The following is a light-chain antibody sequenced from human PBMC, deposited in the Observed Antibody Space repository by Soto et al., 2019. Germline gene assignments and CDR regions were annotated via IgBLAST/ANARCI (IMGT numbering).Light chain of an antibody. CDR1: QSLVHSDGIAY. CDR3: MQGTHWPIT. J-gene: IGKJ5*01. Sequence: VVMTQSKISLPFTXGQPASISCRSNQSLVHSDGIAYFSWFQQRPGRSPRRLIYKVSNRDSGVPARFSGSGSGTDFALKISRVEAEDVGVYYCMQGTHWPITVGQGTRLEIK. V-gene: IGKV2-30*02. CDR2: KVS.